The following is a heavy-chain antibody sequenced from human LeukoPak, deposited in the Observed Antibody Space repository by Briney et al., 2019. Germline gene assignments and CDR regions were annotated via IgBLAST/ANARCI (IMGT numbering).Heavy chain of an antibody. CDR3: ASSSNYDSSGYYPDY. J-gene: IGHJ4*02. V-gene: IGHV1-69*04. D-gene: IGHD3-22*01. Sequence: SVKVSCKASGGTYSSYAISWVRQAPGQGLEWMGRIIPILGIANYAQKFQGRVTITADKSTSTAYMELSSLRSEDTAVYYCASSSNYDSSGYYPDYWGQGTLVTVSS. CDR1: GGTYSSYA. CDR2: IIPILGIA.